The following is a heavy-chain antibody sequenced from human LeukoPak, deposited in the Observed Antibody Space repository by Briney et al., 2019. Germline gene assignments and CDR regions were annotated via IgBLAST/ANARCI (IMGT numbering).Heavy chain of an antibody. CDR2: IYYSGST. CDR3: ARTSYYYDSSGYYLDAFDI. CDR1: GGSISSGDYY. Sequence: PSETLSLTCTVSGGSISSGDYYWSWIRQPPGKGLEWIGYIYYSGSTNYNPSLKSRVTISVDTSKNQFSLKLSSVTAADTAVYYCARTSYYYDSSGYYLDAFDIWGQGTMVTVSS. J-gene: IGHJ3*02. V-gene: IGHV4-61*08. D-gene: IGHD3-22*01.